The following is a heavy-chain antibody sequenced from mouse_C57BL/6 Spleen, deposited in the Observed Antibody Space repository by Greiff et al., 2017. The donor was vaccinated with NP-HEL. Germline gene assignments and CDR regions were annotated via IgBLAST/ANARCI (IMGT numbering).Heavy chain of an antibody. CDR3: ARGPKFGYAMDY. CDR2: ISYSGST. J-gene: IGHJ4*01. CDR1: GYSITSGYD. Sequence: DVQLQESGPGMVKPSQSLSLTCTVTGYSITSGYDWHWIRHFPGNKLEWMGYISYSGSTNYNPSLKSRISITHDTSKNHFFLKLNSVTTEDTATYYCARGPKFGYAMDYWGQGTSVTVSS. V-gene: IGHV3-1*01.